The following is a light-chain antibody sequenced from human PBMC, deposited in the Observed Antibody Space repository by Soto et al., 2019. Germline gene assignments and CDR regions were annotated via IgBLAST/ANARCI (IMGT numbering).Light chain of an antibody. J-gene: IGKJ1*01. CDR1: PSPLHSNGYNY. CDR3: LQTLQIPHT. CDR2: LGS. Sequence: DVVGAQSPPYLPVSPGEPASVSCSSSPSPLHSNGYNYLDWYLQKPGHPPQLLIYLGSNRASGVPDRFSGSGSGTDFTLKISRVEAEDVGVYYCLQTLQIPHTFGQGTKVDI. V-gene: IGKV2-28*01.